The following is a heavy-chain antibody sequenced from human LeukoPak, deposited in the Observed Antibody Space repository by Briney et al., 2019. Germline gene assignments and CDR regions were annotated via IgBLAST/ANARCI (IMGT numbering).Heavy chain of an antibody. D-gene: IGHD2-8*02. CDR3: AREESGGCFDY. J-gene: IGHJ4*02. V-gene: IGHV1-46*01. Sequence: ASVKVSCKASGFTFTNYYMHWVRQAPGQGLEWMGLISPTGSSTNYAQKFRGRVTMTRDTSTTTVYMELSSLRSEDTAVYYCAREESGGCFDYWGQGTLVTVSS. CDR2: ISPTGSST. CDR1: GFTFTNYY.